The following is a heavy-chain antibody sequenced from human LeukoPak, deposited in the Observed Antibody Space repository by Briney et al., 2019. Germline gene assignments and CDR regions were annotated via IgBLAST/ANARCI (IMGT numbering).Heavy chain of an antibody. Sequence: ASVKVSCKASGYTFTSYGISWVRQAPGQGLEWMVWISAYNGNTNYAQKLQGRVTMTTDTYTSTAYKELRSLRSDDTDVYYCARVYYDFWTGYYTWFDPWGQGTLVTVSS. V-gene: IGHV1-18*01. J-gene: IGHJ5*02. CDR1: GYTFTSYG. CDR2: ISAYNGNT. CDR3: ARVYYDFWTGYYTWFDP. D-gene: IGHD3-3*01.